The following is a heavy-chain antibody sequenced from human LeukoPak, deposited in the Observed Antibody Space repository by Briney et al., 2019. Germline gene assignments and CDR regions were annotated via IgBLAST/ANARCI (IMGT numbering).Heavy chain of an antibody. V-gene: IGHV4-34*01. CDR3: ARGSWGPDY. Sequence: PSETLSLTCAVYGGSFSGYYWSWIRQPPGKGLEWIGEINHSGSTNYNPSLKSRVTISVDTSKNQFSLKLGSVTAADTAVYYCARGSWGPDYWGQGTLVTVSS. J-gene: IGHJ4*02. D-gene: IGHD3-16*01. CDR2: INHSGST. CDR1: GGSFSGYY.